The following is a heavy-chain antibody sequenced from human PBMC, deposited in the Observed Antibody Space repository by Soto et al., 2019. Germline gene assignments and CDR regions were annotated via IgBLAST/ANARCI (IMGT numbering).Heavy chain of an antibody. J-gene: IGHJ4*02. CDR3: ARGASDFWGGYPEIHFFDS. V-gene: IGHV3-30-3*01. Sequence: PGWSLRLSCAASEFTFITYPMHWVRQAPGKGLEWVAVISHDEGNKYYGDSMKGRFTISRDNSKNTLYLQMNSLRGDDTAVYYCARGASDFWGGYPEIHFFDSWGQGTLVTVSS. D-gene: IGHD3-3*01. CDR2: ISHDEGNK. CDR1: EFTFITYP.